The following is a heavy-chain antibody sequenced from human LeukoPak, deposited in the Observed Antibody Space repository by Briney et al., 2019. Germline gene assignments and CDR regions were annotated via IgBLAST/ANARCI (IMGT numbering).Heavy chain of an antibody. CDR3: ARAPGGWSMDV. D-gene: IGHD2-15*01. V-gene: IGHV4-59*01. CDR2: IYYSGSA. J-gene: IGHJ6*02. Sequence: SETLSLTCTVSGGSIGGYYWSWIRQPPGRGLEWIGYIYYSGSANYNPSLKSRVTISVDTSKNQFSLKLSSVTAADTAVYYCARAPGGWSMDVWGQGTTVTVSS. CDR1: GGSIGGYY.